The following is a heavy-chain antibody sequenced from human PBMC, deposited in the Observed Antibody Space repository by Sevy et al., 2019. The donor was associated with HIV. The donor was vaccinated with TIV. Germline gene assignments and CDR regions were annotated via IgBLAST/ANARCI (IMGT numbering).Heavy chain of an antibody. CDR3: ARGYYYGSGSQVDY. Sequence: ASVKVSCKASGYTFTSYGISWVRQAPGQGLEWMGGIIPIFGTANYAQKFQGRVTITADESTSTAYMELSSLRSEDTAVYYCARGYYYGSGSQVDYWGQGTLVTVSS. V-gene: IGHV1-69*13. D-gene: IGHD3-10*01. CDR1: GYTFTSYG. J-gene: IGHJ4*02. CDR2: IIPIFGTA.